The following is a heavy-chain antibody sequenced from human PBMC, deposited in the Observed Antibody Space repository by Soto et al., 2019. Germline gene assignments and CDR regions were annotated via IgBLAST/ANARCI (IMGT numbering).Heavy chain of an antibody. CDR2: ISAYNGNT. Sequence: VASVKVSCKASGYTFTSYGISWVRQAPGQGLEWMGWISAYNGNTNYAQRLQGRVTMTTDTSTSTAYMELRSLRSDDTAVYYCARKGAGGDGYNHDPQAWAPPYFDYWGQGTLVTVSS. D-gene: IGHD3-16*01. J-gene: IGHJ4*02. CDR1: GYTFTSYG. CDR3: ARKGAGGDGYNHDPQAWAPPYFDY. V-gene: IGHV1-18*01.